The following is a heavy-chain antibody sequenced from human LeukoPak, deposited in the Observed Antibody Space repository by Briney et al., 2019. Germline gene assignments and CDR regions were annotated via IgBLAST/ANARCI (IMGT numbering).Heavy chain of an antibody. V-gene: IGHV1-18*01. J-gene: IGHJ5*02. CDR2: ISIYNENT. D-gene: IGHD1-1*01. CDR1: GYTFTNFG. Sequence: VASVKVSCKASGYTFTNFGISWVRQAPGQGLEWMGWISIYNENTNCAYKFQGRVTMTTDTSTTTAYMELRSLKSDDTAVYYCATRGKTGTTGAWGQGTLVTVST. CDR3: ATRGKTGTTGA.